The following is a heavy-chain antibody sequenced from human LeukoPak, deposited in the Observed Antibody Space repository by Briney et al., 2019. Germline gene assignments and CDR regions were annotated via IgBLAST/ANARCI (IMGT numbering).Heavy chain of an antibody. Sequence: PGGSLRLSCAASGFTFSSYAMNWVRQAPGKGLEWVSYTSSSGNTIYYADSVKGRFTISRDNARNSLYLQMNSLRAEDTAVYYCARDLAVAGRGLDYWGQGTLVTVSS. V-gene: IGHV3-48*03. CDR1: GFTFSSYA. CDR2: TSSSGNTI. J-gene: IGHJ4*02. D-gene: IGHD6-19*01. CDR3: ARDLAVAGRGLDY.